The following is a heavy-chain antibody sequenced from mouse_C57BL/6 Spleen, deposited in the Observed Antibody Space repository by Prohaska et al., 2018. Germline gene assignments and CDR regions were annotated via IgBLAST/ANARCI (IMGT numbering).Heavy chain of an antibody. Sequence: QVQLQQPGAELVMPGASVKLSCKASGYTFTSYWMHWVKQRPGQGFEWIGEIDPSDSYTNYNQKCKGKATLTVDKSSSTAYMQLSSLTSEDSAVYYCARIGGSTWGYWYFDVWGTGTTVTVSS. CDR2: IDPSDSYT. CDR1: GYTFTSYW. J-gene: IGHJ1*03. V-gene: IGHV1-69*01. CDR3: ARIGGSTWGYWYFDV.